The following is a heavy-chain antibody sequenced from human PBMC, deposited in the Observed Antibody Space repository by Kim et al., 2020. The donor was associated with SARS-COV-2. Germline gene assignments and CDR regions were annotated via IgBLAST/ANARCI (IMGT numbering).Heavy chain of an antibody. CDR1: GFTFSDYY. CDR3: ARVSIAAALHACDI. V-gene: IGHV3-11*05. CDR2: ISSSSSTT. D-gene: IGHD6-13*01. Sequence: GGSLRLSCAASGFTFSDYYMSWIRQAPGKGLEWVSYISSSSSTTNYADSVKGRFTISRDNAKNSLYLQMNSLRAEDTAVYYCARVSIAAALHACDIWGQGTMVTVSS. J-gene: IGHJ3*02.